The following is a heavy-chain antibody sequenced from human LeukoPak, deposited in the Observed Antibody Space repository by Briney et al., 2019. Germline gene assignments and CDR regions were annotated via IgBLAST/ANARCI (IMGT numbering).Heavy chain of an antibody. Sequence: PGGSLRLSCAASGFTFSIYTMNWVRQAPGKALEWVSSITSSGTYIFYADSVKGRFTISRDNAKNSLYLQMNSLGPEDTAVYYCARDPYSGNYGNYYYYYMDVWGKGTTVTISS. J-gene: IGHJ6*03. CDR1: GFTFSIYT. V-gene: IGHV3-21*01. D-gene: IGHD1-26*01. CDR3: ARDPYSGNYGNYYYYYMDV. CDR2: ITSSGTYI.